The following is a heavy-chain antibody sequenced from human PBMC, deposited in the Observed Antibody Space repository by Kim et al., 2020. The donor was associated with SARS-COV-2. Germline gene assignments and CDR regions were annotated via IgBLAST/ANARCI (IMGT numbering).Heavy chain of an antibody. CDR3: VRQKGNWLDA. Sequence: SETLSLTCSVSGDSFFNHYWTWIRQPPGKGVEWIANIYHSGMTNYTPSLKSRVTISVDTSKNQFSLKMTSVTAADTAVYYCVRQKGNWLDAWGQGTLVTVSS. J-gene: IGHJ5*02. CDR2: IYHSGMT. V-gene: IGHV4-59*11. CDR1: GDSFFNHY.